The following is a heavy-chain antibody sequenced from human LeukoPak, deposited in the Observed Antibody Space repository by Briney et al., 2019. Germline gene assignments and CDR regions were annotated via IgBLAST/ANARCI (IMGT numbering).Heavy chain of an antibody. Sequence: GVLRLSCAAFGFTFSSYAMSWVRQAPGKGLEWVSAISGSGGSTYYADSVKGRFTISRDNSKNTLYLQMNSLRAEDTAVYYCAKEGLRLYSSGWYNLGFDYWGQGTLVTVSS. CDR1: GFTFSSYA. J-gene: IGHJ4*02. CDR2: ISGSGGST. CDR3: AKEGLRLYSSGWYNLGFDY. V-gene: IGHV3-23*01. D-gene: IGHD6-19*01.